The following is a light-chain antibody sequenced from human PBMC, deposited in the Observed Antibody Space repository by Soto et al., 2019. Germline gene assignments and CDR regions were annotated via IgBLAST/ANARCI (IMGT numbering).Light chain of an antibody. CDR1: SSDVGGYNY. Sequence: SALTQVASVSGFPGQSISISCTGTSSDVGGYNYVSWYQLHPGRAPKLIIFDVSNRPSGVSNRFSGSKSGNTASLTISGLQAGDEADYYCSSYSSSIYVIFGGGTKLTVL. J-gene: IGLJ2*01. CDR3: SSYSSSIYVI. CDR2: DVS. V-gene: IGLV2-14*03.